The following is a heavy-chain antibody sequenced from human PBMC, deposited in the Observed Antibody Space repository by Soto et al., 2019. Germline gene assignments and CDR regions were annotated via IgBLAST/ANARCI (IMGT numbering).Heavy chain of an antibody. CDR3: ARISRGYDYICGSYRSPEYFQH. J-gene: IGHJ1*01. CDR1: GFTFSSYS. V-gene: IGHV3-21*01. D-gene: IGHD3-16*02. Sequence: GGSLRLSCAASGFTFSSYSMNWVRQAPGKGLEWVSSISSSSSYIYYEDSVKGRFTISRDNAKNSLYLQMNSLTADDTAVYYCARISRGYDYICGSYRSPEYFQHWGQGTLVTVSS. CDR2: ISSSSSYI.